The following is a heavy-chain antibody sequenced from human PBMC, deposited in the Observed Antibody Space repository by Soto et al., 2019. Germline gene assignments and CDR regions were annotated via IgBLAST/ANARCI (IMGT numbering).Heavy chain of an antibody. J-gene: IGHJ4*02. V-gene: IGHV3-49*04. D-gene: IGHD2-8*01. CDR3: TRAESPAIAYFLDN. Sequence: EVQLLESGGGLVQPGRSLRLSCTTSGFTFRNYALNWVRQAPGKGLEWVGLIRNITYGETTEYAASVRGRFTVSRDDSNGIAYLQMNSLKTEDSAVYYCTRAESPAIAYFLDNCGQGTLVTVSS. CDR2: IRNITYGETT. CDR1: GFTFRNYA.